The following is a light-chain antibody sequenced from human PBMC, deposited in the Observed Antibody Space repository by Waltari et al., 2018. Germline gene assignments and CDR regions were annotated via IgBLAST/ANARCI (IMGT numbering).Light chain of an antibody. CDR1: QSVTSIS. CDR3: QQYDGEVVT. J-gene: IGKJ4*01. Sequence: EIVLTQSPGTLSLSPGERATLSCRASQSVTSISLTWYQQKLGQAPRLLIYGTSSRATAIPDRFSCSGSGTDFSLTISRLERVDVAVYYCQQYDGEVVTFGGGTKVEI. CDR2: GTS. V-gene: IGKV3-20*01.